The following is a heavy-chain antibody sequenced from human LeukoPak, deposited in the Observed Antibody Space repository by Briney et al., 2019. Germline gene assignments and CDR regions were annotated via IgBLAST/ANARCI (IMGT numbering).Heavy chain of an antibody. CDR1: GYTFTRCD. J-gene: IGHJ4*02. CDR2: MNPNSGNT. V-gene: IGHV1-8*03. Sequence: ASVKVSCKASGYTFTRCDIHWVRQATGQGLEWMGWMNPNSGNTGYAQKFQGRVTITRNTSISTAYMELSSLRSEDTAVYYCARGSGYDILTGYYDFWGQGTLVTVSS. D-gene: IGHD3-9*01. CDR3: ARGSGYDILTGYYDF.